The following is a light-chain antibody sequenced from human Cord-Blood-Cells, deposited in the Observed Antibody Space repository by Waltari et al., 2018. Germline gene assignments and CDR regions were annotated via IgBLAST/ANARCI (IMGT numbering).Light chain of an antibody. CDR2: ASS. Sequence: DIQMTQSPSSLSASVGDRVTITCRASQSISSYLYWYQQEPGKAPKLLIYASSSLQSGVPSRFSVSGSWTDFTLTISSLQPEDFATYYCQQSYSTPFTFGPGTKVDIK. J-gene: IGKJ3*01. V-gene: IGKV1-39*01. CDR3: QQSYSTPFT. CDR1: QSISSY.